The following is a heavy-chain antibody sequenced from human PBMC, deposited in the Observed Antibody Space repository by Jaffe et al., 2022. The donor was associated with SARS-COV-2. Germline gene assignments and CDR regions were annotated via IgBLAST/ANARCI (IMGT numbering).Heavy chain of an antibody. CDR2: INVGSGNT. V-gene: IGHV1-3*01. D-gene: IGHD5-12*01. J-gene: IGHJ4*02. CDR3: ATAMSGYDFDY. CDR1: GYTFTTYA. Sequence: QVQLVQSGAEVKKPGASVKISCKASGYTFTTYAMHWVRQAPGQRLEWIGWINVGSGNTKYSQKVQDRVTITRDTTATTAYMELSSLKSEDTAVYYCATAMSGYDFDYWGQGTLVTVSS.